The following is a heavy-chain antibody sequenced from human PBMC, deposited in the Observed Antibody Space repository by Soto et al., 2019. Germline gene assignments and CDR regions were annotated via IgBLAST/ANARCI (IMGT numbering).Heavy chain of an antibody. CDR1: GESISSSSYY. D-gene: IGHD2-21*02. Sequence: SETLSLTIIVSGESISSSSYYWGWIRQPPEKGLEWIGSIYYSGRTYYNPSFKSRVTISIDTSKNQFSLKLSSVTATDTAVYYCARQRTTVVTQAYFDHWGQGALVTVSS. CDR2: IYYSGRT. J-gene: IGHJ4*02. CDR3: ARQRTTVVTQAYFDH. V-gene: IGHV4-39*01.